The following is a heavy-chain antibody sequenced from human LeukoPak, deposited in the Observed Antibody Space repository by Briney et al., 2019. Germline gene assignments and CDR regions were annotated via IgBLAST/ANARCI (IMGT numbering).Heavy chain of an antibody. D-gene: IGHD3-3*01. J-gene: IGHJ3*02. CDR2: IYYSGST. Sequence: SETLSLTCTVSGGSISSGDYYWSWIRQPPGKGLEWIGYIYYSGSTYYNPSLKSRVTISVDTSKNQFSLKLSSVTAADTAVYYCARESLRARPDDTALFGVVSRSDAFDIWGQGTMVTVSS. V-gene: IGHV4-30-4*08. CDR3: ARESLRARPDDTALFGVVSRSDAFDI. CDR1: GGSISSGDYY.